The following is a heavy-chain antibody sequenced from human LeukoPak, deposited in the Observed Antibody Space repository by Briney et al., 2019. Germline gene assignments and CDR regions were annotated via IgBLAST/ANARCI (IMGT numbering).Heavy chain of an antibody. Sequence: SETLSLTCTVSGGSISSYHWSWVRQPPGKGLEWIGYVYYSGSTNYNPSLKSRVTIPVDMSKNQFSLKLSSVTAADTALYFCARGVWEPYYWGQGILVTVSS. D-gene: IGHD1-26*01. CDR1: GGSISSYH. CDR3: ARGVWEPYY. J-gene: IGHJ4*02. V-gene: IGHV4-59*08. CDR2: VYYSGST.